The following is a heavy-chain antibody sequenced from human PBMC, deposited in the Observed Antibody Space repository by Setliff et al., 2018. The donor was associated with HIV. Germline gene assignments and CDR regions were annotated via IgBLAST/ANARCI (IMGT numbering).Heavy chain of an antibody. D-gene: IGHD3-10*01. CDR1: GYNFVDYS. CDR2: IYPVDSET. Sequence: GESLKISCQGSGYNFVDYSIAWVRQVPGKGLEWMGIIYPVDSETRYSPSFQGQVSMSADKSINTAYLQWSSLKASDTAVYYCARSMGFKATTRLDFWGPGTLVTVSS. V-gene: IGHV5-51*01. CDR3: ARSMGFKATTRLDF. J-gene: IGHJ4*02.